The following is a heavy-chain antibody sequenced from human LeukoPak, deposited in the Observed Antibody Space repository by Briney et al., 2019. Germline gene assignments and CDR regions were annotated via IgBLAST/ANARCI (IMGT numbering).Heavy chain of an antibody. CDR1: GFTFSSYG. Sequence: GGSLRLSCAASGFTFSSYGMHWVRQAPGKGLEWVAVISYDGSNKYYADSVKGRFTISRDNSKNTLYLQMNSLRAEDTAVYYCAKGKILLWFGELLYYDYWGQGTLVTVSS. V-gene: IGHV3-30*18. J-gene: IGHJ4*02. CDR2: ISYDGSNK. D-gene: IGHD3-10*01. CDR3: AKGKILLWFGELLYYDY.